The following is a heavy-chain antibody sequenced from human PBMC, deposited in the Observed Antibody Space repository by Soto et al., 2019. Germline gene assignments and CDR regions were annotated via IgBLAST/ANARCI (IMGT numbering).Heavy chain of an antibody. CDR2: IYHSGST. Sequence: SETLSLTCAVSGGSISSSNWWSWVRQPPGKGLEWIGEIYHSGSTNYNPSLKSRVTISVDKSKNQFSLKLSSVTAADTAVYYCAGEALGDSSGYSFWGQGTLVTVS. CDR1: GGSISSSNW. CDR3: AGEALGDSSGYSF. V-gene: IGHV4-4*02. D-gene: IGHD3-22*01. J-gene: IGHJ4*02.